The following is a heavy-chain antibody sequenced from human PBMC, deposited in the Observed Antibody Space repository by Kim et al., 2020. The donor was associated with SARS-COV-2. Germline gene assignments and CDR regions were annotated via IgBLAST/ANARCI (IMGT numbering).Heavy chain of an antibody. Sequence: SETLSLTCDVYGGSFSGYYWSWIRQPPGKGLEWIGEINHSGSTNYNPSLKSRVTISVDRSKNQFSLKLSSVTASDTAVYYCARGNPRYCSSTSCYAYYYYYCMDVWGQGTTVTV. V-gene: IGHV4-34*01. CDR2: INHSGST. CDR3: ARGNPRYCSSTSCYAYYYYYCMDV. J-gene: IGHJ6*02. CDR1: GGSFSGYY. D-gene: IGHD2-2*01.